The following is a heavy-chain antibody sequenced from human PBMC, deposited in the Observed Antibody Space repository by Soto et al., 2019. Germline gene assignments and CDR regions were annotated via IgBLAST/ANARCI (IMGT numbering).Heavy chain of an antibody. J-gene: IGHJ2*01. V-gene: IGHV3-33*01. CDR1: GFTFSSYG. CDR3: ARDSRYCTNGVCFTYWYFDL. D-gene: IGHD2-8*01. CDR2: IWYDGSNK. Sequence: QVQLVESGGGVVQPGRSLRLSCAASGFTFSSYGMHWVRQAPGKGLEWVAVIWYDGSNKYYADSVKGRFTISRDNSKNILYLQMSSLRAEDTAVYYCARDSRYCTNGVCFTYWYFDLWGRGTLITVSS.